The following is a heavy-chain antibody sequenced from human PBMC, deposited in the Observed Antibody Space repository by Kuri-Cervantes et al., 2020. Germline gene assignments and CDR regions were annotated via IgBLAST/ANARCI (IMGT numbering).Heavy chain of an antibody. V-gene: IGHV1-69*13. J-gene: IGHJ5*02. Sequence: SVKVSCKASGGTFSSYAISWVRQAPGQGLEWMGGIIPIFGTANYAQKFQGRVTITADESTSTAYMELGSLRSEDTAVYYCARVGSGYETAWGQGTLVTVSS. D-gene: IGHD5-12*01. CDR3: ARVGSGYETA. CDR1: GGTFSSYA. CDR2: IIPIFGTA.